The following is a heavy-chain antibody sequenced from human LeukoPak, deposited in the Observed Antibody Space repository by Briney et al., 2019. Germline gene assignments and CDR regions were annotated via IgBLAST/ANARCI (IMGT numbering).Heavy chain of an antibody. CDR1: GYSISSGYY. D-gene: IGHD3-3*01. CDR3: ASCLSVIFGADHDAFDI. Sequence: SETLSLTCAVSGYSISSGYYWGWIRQPPGKGLEWIGSIYHSGSTYYNPSLKSRVTISVDTSKNQFSLKLSSVTAADTAVYYCASCLSVIFGADHDAFDIWGQGTMVTVSS. CDR2: IYHSGST. V-gene: IGHV4-38-2*01. J-gene: IGHJ3*02.